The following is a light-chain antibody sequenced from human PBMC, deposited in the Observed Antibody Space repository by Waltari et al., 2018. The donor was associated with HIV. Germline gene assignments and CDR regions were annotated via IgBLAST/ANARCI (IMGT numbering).Light chain of an antibody. CDR1: NIVTKS. CDR2: DDN. J-gene: IGLJ3*02. CDR3: QVWDTGSDHWV. V-gene: IGLV3-21*01. Sequence: SYVLTQPPSVSVAPGNTARLTCGGNNIVTKSVQWYQQKPGQAPVLGIYDDNDRPSGIPDRFSGASSGNTATLTISRVEAGDEADYYCQVWDTGSDHWVFGGGTELAVL.